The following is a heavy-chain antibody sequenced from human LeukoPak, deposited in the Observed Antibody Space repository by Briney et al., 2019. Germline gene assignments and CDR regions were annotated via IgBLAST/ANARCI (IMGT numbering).Heavy chain of an antibody. J-gene: IGHJ4*02. Sequence: PGGSLRLSCAASGFTFSSYAMNWVRQAPGKGLEWVSGISDSGITTYYADSVKGRFTISRDNFKNTLYLQMNSLRAEDTAVYYCAEESYYYDSSGSRYWGQGTLVTVSS. CDR1: GFTFSSYA. V-gene: IGHV3-23*01. D-gene: IGHD3-22*01. CDR2: ISDSGITT. CDR3: AEESYYYDSSGSRY.